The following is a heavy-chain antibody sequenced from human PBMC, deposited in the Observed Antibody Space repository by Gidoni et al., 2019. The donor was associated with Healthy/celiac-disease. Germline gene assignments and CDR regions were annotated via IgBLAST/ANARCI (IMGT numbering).Heavy chain of an antibody. J-gene: IGHJ6*02. V-gene: IGHV1-18*04. CDR2: ISAYNGNT. CDR3: ARGGYCSSTSCHRALYYYGMDV. CDR1: GYTFTSYG. Sequence: QVQLVQSGAEVKKPGASVKVSCKASGYTFTSYGISWVRQAPGQGLEWMGWISAYNGNTNYAQKLKGRVTMTTDTSTSTAYMELRSLRSDDTAVYYCARGGYCSSTSCHRALYYYGMDVWGQGTTVTVSS. D-gene: IGHD2-2*01.